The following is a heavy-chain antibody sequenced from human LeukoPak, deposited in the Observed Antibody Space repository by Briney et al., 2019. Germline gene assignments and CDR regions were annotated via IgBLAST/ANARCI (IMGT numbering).Heavy chain of an antibody. CDR3: AKEGGNWSSTSCPPGRWAYYYYYMDV. Sequence: PGGSLRLSCAASGFTFSSYGMHWVRQAPGKGLEWVAFIRYDGSNKYYADSMKGRFTISRDNSKNTLYLQMNSLRAEDTAVYYRAKEGGNWSSTSCPPGRWAYYYYYMDVWGKGTTVTVSS. CDR1: GFTFSSYG. V-gene: IGHV3-30*02. J-gene: IGHJ6*03. D-gene: IGHD2-2*01. CDR2: IRYDGSNK.